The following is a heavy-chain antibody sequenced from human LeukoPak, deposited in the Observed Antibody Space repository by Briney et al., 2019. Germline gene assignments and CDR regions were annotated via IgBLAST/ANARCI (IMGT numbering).Heavy chain of an antibody. Sequence: GASVNVSYTASGGTFSSYAISWVRQAPGQGREGRGGIIPIFGTANYAQKCQGRVTITADESTSTAYMELSSLRSEDTAVYYCAREWYSSGWYGGHDASDIWGQGTMVTVSS. CDR3: AREWYSSGWYGGHDASDI. D-gene: IGHD6-19*01. CDR1: GGTFSSYA. CDR2: IIPIFGTA. V-gene: IGHV1-69*13. J-gene: IGHJ3*02.